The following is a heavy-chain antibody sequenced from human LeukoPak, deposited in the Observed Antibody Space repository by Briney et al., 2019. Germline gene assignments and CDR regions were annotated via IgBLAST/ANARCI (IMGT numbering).Heavy chain of an antibody. J-gene: IGHJ4*02. CDR1: GYTFTSYY. CDR2: INPSGGST. CDR3: ARDWKTIFGVVIIAD. D-gene: IGHD3-3*01. Sequence: ASVKVSCKASGYTFTSYYMHWVRQAPGQGLEWMGIINPSGGSTSYAQKFQGRVTMTRDTSISTAYMELSRLRSDDTAVYYCARDWKTIFGVVIIADWGQGTLVTVSS. V-gene: IGHV1-46*01.